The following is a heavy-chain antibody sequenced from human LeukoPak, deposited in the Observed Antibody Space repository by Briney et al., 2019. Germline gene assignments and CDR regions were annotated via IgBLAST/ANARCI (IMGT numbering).Heavy chain of an antibody. V-gene: IGHV3-23*01. CDR1: GFTFSNYA. J-gene: IGHJ3*01. CDR2: FSGSGDST. Sequence: GGSLRLSCAASGFTFSNYAMSWVPQAPGKGREWVTGFSGSGDSTYHADSVKGRYTISRDNSKNTLYLQMNSLRAEDTAVYYCAKGPSSIAVAPLGWGQGTMVTVS. CDR3: AKGPSSIAVAPLG. D-gene: IGHD6-19*01.